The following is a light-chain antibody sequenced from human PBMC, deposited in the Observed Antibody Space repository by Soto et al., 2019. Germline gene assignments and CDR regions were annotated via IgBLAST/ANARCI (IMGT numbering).Light chain of an antibody. Sequence: QAVLTQPASVSGSPGQSITVSCTGSSSDFGDDKYVSWYQQQPGKGPNLLIYGVNSRPSGIFNRFSGSKSGNTASLTISGLQVEDEAEYFCGSFTTSRIWVFGGGTKLTVL. V-gene: IGLV2-14*01. CDR2: GVN. J-gene: IGLJ3*02. CDR1: SSDFGDDKY. CDR3: GSFTTSRIWV.